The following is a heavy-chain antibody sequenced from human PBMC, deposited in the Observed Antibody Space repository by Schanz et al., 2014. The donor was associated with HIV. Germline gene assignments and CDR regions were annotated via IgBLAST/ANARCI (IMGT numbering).Heavy chain of an antibody. D-gene: IGHD3-16*01. CDR2: IWYDGSNK. J-gene: IGHJ6*02. CDR3: ARVANWDYYGMDV. V-gene: IGHV3-33*01. Sequence: QVQLVESGGRVVQPGRSLRLSCAASGFTFSTYGMHWVRQAPGKGLEWVAVIWYDGSNKYYADSVKGRFTISRDNSKNTLYLQMNSLRAEDTALYYCARVANWDYYGMDVWGQGTLVTVSS. CDR1: GFTFSTYG.